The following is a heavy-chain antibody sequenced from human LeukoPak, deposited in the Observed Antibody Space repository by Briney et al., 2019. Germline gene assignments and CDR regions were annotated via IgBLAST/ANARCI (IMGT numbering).Heavy chain of an antibody. CDR2: IYYSGST. J-gene: IGHJ1*01. V-gene: IGHV4-59*12. D-gene: IGHD6-6*01. CDR3: ARDLLNPYSSF. Sequence: KPSETLSLTCTVSGGSISSYYWSWIRQPPGKALEWIGYIYYSGSTNYNPSLKSRVTISVDKSKNQFSLKLSSVSAADTAVYYCARDLLNPYSSFWGQGTLVTVSS. CDR1: GGSISSYY.